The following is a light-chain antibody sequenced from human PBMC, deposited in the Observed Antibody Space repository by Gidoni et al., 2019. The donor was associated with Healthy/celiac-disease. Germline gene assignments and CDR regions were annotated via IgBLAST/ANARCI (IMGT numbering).Light chain of an antibody. Sequence: SSELTQDPAVSVALGQTVRITCQGDSLRIYYASWYQQNPGPAPVLVIYGKNNRPSGIPDRFSGSSSGNTASLTITGAQAEDEADYYCNSRDSSGNHLVFGGGTKLTVL. CDR2: GKN. CDR1: SLRIYY. CDR3: NSRDSSGNHLV. V-gene: IGLV3-19*01. J-gene: IGLJ2*01.